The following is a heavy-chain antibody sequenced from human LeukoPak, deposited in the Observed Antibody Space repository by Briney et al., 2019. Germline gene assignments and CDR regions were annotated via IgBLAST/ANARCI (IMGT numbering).Heavy chain of an antibody. CDR1: GFTFSTYA. V-gene: IGHV3-21*04. CDR2: ISGSGSDE. J-gene: IGHJ4*02. Sequence: AGGSLRLSCAASGFTFSTYAMNWVRQAPGKGLEWISSISGSGSDEEYADSVKGRFTISRDNAKNSLYLQMNILRAEDTAVYYCGRGGSCSGTSCSKSFDYWGQGTLVTVSS. D-gene: IGHD2-2*01. CDR3: GRGGSCSGTSCSKSFDY.